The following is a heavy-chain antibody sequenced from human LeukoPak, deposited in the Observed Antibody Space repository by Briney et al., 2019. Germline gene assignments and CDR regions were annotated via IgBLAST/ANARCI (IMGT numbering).Heavy chain of an antibody. CDR1: GYTFTSYV. V-gene: IGHV1-18*01. J-gene: IGHJ6*03. D-gene: IGHD6-6*01. CDR3: ARGRGIAARRDYYYYMDV. Sequence: APVKVSCKASGYTFTSYVISWVRQAPGQGLEWMGWISAYNGNTNYAQKLQGRVTMTTDTSTSTAYMELRSLRSDDTAVYYCARGRGIAARRDYYYYMDVWGKGTTVTVSS. CDR2: ISAYNGNT.